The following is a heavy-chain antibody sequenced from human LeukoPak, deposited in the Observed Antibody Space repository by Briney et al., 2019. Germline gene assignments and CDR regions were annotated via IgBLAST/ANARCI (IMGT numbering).Heavy chain of an antibody. Sequence: SETLSLTCAVYGGSFSGYYWSWIRQLPGKGLEWIGEINHSGSTNYNPSLKSRVTISVDTSKNQFSLKLSSVTAADTAVYYCAGQRITMVRGTDYYYYYGMDVWGKGTTVTVSS. D-gene: IGHD3-10*01. V-gene: IGHV4-34*01. CDR2: INHSGST. CDR1: GGSFSGYY. CDR3: AGQRITMVRGTDYYYYYGMDV. J-gene: IGHJ6*04.